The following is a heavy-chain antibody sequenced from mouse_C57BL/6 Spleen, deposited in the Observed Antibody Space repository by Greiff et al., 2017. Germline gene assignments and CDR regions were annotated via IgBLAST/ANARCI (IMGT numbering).Heavy chain of an antibody. J-gene: IGHJ2*01. CDR3: TTVLVDY. Sequence: VQLQQSGAELVRPGASVKLSCTASGFKITDDYMNWVKQRPEQGLEWIGWIDPENGDTEYAAKFQGKATITADTSSNTAYLQLSSLTSEDTAVYYCTTVLVDYWGQGTTLTVSS. CDR1: GFKITDDY. CDR2: IDPENGDT. V-gene: IGHV14-4*01.